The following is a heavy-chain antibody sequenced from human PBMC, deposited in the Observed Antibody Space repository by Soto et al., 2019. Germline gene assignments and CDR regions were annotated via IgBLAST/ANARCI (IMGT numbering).Heavy chain of an antibody. V-gene: IGHV1-69*02. D-gene: IGHD3-22*01. Sequence: ASVKVSCKASGGTFSSYTISWVRQAPGQGLEWMGRIIPILGIANYAQKFQGRVTITADKSTSTAYMELSSLRSEDTAVYYCATVEILPDYDSSGYRFDYWGQGTLVTVSS. J-gene: IGHJ4*02. CDR3: ATVEILPDYDSSGYRFDY. CDR2: IIPILGIA. CDR1: GGTFSSYT.